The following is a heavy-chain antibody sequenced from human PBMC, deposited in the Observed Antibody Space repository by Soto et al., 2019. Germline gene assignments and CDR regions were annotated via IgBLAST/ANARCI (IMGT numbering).Heavy chain of an antibody. J-gene: IGHJ2*01. Sequence: ASVKVSCKVSGYIFTDYYVYWLQQAPGKGLEWMGFLDPEDGETMYAEKFQGRITITADTSTETAYMELSSLRSEDTAVYYCATASSIGGRLWYFDLWGRGTLVTVSS. CDR1: GYIFTDYY. D-gene: IGHD6-6*01. V-gene: IGHV1-69-2*01. CDR3: ATASSIGGRLWYFDL. CDR2: LDPEDGET.